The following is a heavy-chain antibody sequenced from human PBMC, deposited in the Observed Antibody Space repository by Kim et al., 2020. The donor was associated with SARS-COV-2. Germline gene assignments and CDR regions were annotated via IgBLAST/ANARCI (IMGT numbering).Heavy chain of an antibody. Sequence: SETLSLTCAVYGGSFSGYYWSLIRQPPGKGLEWIGEINHSGSTNYNPSLKSRVTISVDTSKNQFSLKLSSVTAADTAVYYCARSPRLRYNWNIWYFDLWGRGTLVTVSS. CDR1: GGSFSGYY. J-gene: IGHJ2*01. CDR2: INHSGST. D-gene: IGHD1-20*01. V-gene: IGHV4-34*01. CDR3: ARSPRLRYNWNIWYFDL.